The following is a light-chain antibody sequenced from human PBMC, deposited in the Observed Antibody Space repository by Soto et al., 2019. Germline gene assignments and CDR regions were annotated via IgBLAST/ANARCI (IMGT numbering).Light chain of an antibody. CDR2: AAS. V-gene: IGKV1-33*01. Sequence: DIQMTQSPSSLSAFVGDRVTITCQASQDISNSLNWYQQKPGKAPNLLIYAASSLETGVPSRFSGSGSGTDFPFTISSLQPEDISKYYCQHYDNLPPTFGPGTKVDIK. CDR3: QHYDNLPPT. J-gene: IGKJ3*01. CDR1: QDISNS.